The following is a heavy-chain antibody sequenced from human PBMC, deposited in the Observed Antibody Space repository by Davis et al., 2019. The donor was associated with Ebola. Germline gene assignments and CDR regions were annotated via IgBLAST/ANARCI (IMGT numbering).Heavy chain of an antibody. Sequence: AASVKVSCKASGGTFSSYAISWVRQAPGQGLEWMGGIIPIFGTANYAQKFQGRVTITADESTSTAYMELSSLRSEDTAVYYCARDMGMVQEANWFDPWGQGTLVTVSS. CDR1: GGTFSSYA. V-gene: IGHV1-69*13. D-gene: IGHD3-10*01. J-gene: IGHJ5*02. CDR3: ARDMGMVQEANWFDP. CDR2: IIPIFGTA.